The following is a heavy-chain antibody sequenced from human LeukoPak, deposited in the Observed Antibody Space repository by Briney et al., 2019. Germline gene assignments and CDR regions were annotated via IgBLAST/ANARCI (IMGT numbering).Heavy chain of an antibody. V-gene: IGHV4-4*07. CDR1: GGSISSYY. D-gene: IGHD4-17*01. Sequence: NTSETLSLTCTVSGGSISSYYWSWIRQPAGKGLEWIGRINPNGGTNYNPSLKSRVTMSTDTSSNKFSLKLRSVTAADTAVYYCAREYGDLDYWGRGTLVTVSS. CDR3: AREYGDLDY. J-gene: IGHJ4*02. CDR2: INPNGGT.